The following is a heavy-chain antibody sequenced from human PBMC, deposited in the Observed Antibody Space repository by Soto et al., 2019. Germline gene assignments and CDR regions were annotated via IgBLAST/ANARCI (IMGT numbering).Heavy chain of an antibody. CDR3: VRACYLVSGTLGFFDY. D-gene: IGHD2-21*02. Sequence: SQAPSLTCAISGGSVASYRAVRNRISQSQSRGLERLGRAYYRSKWYIDYAQSVRSRITINPDTSTNPLSLDLNFVTPKDTAVYYCVRACYLVSGTLGFFDYWGKGTLVTVAS. V-gene: IGHV6-1*01. CDR1: GGSVASYRAV. J-gene: IGHJ4*02. CDR2: AYYRSKWYI.